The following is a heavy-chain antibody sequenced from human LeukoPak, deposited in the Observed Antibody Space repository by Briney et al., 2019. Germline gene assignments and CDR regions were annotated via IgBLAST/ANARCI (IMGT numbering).Heavy chain of an antibody. Sequence: ASVTVSCTASGYTFSGYYIHWVRQAPGQGLEWMGIINPSGGSTNYARTFQGRVTLTRDTSTSTVYMEMSSLRAEDPAIYYCVRIRVCYNDAYDLWGQGTVLTVPS. J-gene: IGHJ3*01. V-gene: IGHV1-46*01. CDR2: INPSGGST. D-gene: IGHD5-24*01. CDR1: GYTFSGYY. CDR3: VRIRVCYNDAYDL.